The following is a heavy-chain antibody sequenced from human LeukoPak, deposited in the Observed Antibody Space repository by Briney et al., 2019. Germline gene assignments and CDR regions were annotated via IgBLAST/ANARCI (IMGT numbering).Heavy chain of an antibody. V-gene: IGHV3-48*01. J-gene: IGHJ4*02. CDR1: GFTFSSYS. CDR2: ISSSSSTV. Sequence: GGSLRLSCAASGFTFSSYSMNWVRQAPGKGLEWVSYISSSSSTVYYADSVKGRFTISRDNSKNTLYLQMNSLRAEDTAVYYCAKDSPRGFDYWGQGTLVTVSS. CDR3: AKDSPRGFDY.